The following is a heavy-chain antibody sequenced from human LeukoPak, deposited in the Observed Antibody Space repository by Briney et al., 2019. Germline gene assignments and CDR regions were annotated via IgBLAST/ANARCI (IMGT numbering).Heavy chain of an antibody. CDR2: IYYSGST. CDR3: ARHAREEGPPIIQLWPTAGYYFDY. V-gene: IGHV4-59*08. J-gene: IGHJ4*02. Sequence: PSENLSLTCTVSGGSISSYYWSWIRQPPGKGLEWIGYIYYSGSTNYNPSLKSRVTISVDTSKNQFSLKLSSVTAADTAVYYCARHAREEGPPIIQLWPTAGYYFDYWGQGTLVTVSS. CDR1: GGSISSYY. D-gene: IGHD5-18*01.